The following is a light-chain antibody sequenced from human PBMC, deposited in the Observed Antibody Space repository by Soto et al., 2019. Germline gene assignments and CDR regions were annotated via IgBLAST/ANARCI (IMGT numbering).Light chain of an antibody. J-gene: IGLJ1*01. CDR2: EVN. CDR1: TSDIGGYNY. Sequence: QSALTQPPSASGSPGQSVAISYTGTTSDIGGYNYVSWYQQHPGKAPKLMIYEVNKRPSGVPDRFSGSKSGNTASLTVSGLQAEDEADYYCSSHGGNSPYVFGTGTKLTVL. CDR3: SSHGGNSPYV. V-gene: IGLV2-8*01.